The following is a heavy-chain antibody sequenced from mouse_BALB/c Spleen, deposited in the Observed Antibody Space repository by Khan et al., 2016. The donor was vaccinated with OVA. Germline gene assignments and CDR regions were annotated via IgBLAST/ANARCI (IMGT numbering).Heavy chain of an antibody. Sequence: QVQLKESGAELAKPGASVKMSCKASGYTFTTYWMHWVKQRPGQGLEWIGYINPTSGFTDYIQKFKDKATLTADKSSSTAYMQLSSLTSDDSAVYYCARDRIDYWGQGTTLTVSS. CDR2: INPTSGFT. V-gene: IGHV1-7*01. J-gene: IGHJ2*01. CDR1: GYTFTTYW. CDR3: ARDRIDY.